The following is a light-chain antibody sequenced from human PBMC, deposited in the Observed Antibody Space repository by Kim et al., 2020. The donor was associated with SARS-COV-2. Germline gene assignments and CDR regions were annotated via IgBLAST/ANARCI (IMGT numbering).Light chain of an antibody. Sequence: AIQLTQSPSPLSASVGDRVTITCRASQGISSALAWYPQKPGKAPKLLIYDASSLESGVPSRFSGRGSGTDFTLTISSLQPEDFATYYCQQFNSYPRTFGQGTKLEI. CDR2: DAS. J-gene: IGKJ2*01. V-gene: IGKV1-13*02. CDR1: QGISSA. CDR3: QQFNSYPRT.